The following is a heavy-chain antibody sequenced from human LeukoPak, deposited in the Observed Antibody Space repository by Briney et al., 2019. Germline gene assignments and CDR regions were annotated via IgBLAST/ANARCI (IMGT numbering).Heavy chain of an antibody. Sequence: SETPSLTCTVSGGSISSGGYYWSWIRQHPGKGLEWIGYIYCSGSTYYNPSLKSRVTISVDTSKNQFSLKLSSVTAADTAVYYCARDRGWQRGYFDYWGQGTLVTVSS. CDR3: ARDRGWQRGYFDY. V-gene: IGHV4-31*03. CDR2: IYCSGST. J-gene: IGHJ4*02. D-gene: IGHD6-19*01. CDR1: GGSISSGGYY.